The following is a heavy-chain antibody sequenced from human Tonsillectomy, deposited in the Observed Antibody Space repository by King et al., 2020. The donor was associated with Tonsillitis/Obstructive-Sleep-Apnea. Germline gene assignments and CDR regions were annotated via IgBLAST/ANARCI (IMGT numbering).Heavy chain of an antibody. J-gene: IGHJ4*02. CDR3: ARIGAAADLFDY. V-gene: IGHV2-26*01. CDR1: GFSLSNARMG. CDR2: IFSNDEK. D-gene: IGHD6-13*01. Sequence: VTLKESGPVLVKPTETLTLTCTVSGFSLSNARMGVSWIRQPPGKALEWLAHIFSNDEKSYSTSLKNRLTISKDTSKSQVVLSMTKMDPVDTATYYCARIGAAADLFDYWGQGTLVTVSS.